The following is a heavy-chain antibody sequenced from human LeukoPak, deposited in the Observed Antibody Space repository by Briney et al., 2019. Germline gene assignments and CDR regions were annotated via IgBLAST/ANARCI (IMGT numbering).Heavy chain of an antibody. CDR2: ISSSSSWI. J-gene: IGHJ4*02. CDR3: AKEGMVIYYFDY. CDR1: GFTFSAFG. V-gene: IGHV3-21*04. D-gene: IGHD3-22*01. Sequence: GGSLRLSCAASGFTFSAFGMNWVRQAPGKGLEWVSSISSSSSWIFYADSVKGRFTISRDNSKNTLYLQMNSLRAEDTAVYYCAKEGMVIYYFDYWGQGTLVTVSS.